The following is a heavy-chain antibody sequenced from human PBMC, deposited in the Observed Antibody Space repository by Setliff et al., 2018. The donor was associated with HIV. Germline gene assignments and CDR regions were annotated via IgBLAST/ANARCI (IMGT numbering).Heavy chain of an antibody. V-gene: IGHV1-18*01. CDR1: GYTFTNYG. CDR2: ISAYNGNT. CDR3: ARYGSGWPLWYFDL. D-gene: IGHD6-19*01. Sequence: ASVKVSCKASGYTFTNYGISWVRQAPGQGLEWMGWISAYNGNTNYAQKLQGRVTMTTDTPTSTAYMELRSLRSDDTAVYYCARYGSGWPLWYFDLWGRGTLVTVSS. J-gene: IGHJ2*01.